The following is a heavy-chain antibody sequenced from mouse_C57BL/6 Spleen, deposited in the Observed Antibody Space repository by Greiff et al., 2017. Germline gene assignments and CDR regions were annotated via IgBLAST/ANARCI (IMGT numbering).Heavy chain of an antibody. J-gene: IGHJ2*01. CDR3: ARSGDYYGSSSYYFDY. Sequence: QVQLQQPGAELVRPGTSVKLSCKASGYTSTSYWMHWVKQRPGQGLEWIGVIDPSDSYTNYNQKFKGKATLTVDTSSSTAYMQLSSLTSEDSAVYYCARSGDYYGSSSYYFDYWGQGTTLTVSS. CDR2: IDPSDSYT. V-gene: IGHV1-59*01. CDR1: GYTSTSYW. D-gene: IGHD1-1*01.